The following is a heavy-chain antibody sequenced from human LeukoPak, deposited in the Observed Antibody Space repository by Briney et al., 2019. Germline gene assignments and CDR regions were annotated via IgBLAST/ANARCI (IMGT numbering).Heavy chain of an antibody. CDR2: ISSSSSYI. D-gene: IGHD3-22*01. CDR3: ARPITMIAKIGAFDI. J-gene: IGHJ3*02. CDR1: GFTFSSYS. Sequence: GGSLRLSCAASGFTFSSYSMNWVRQAPGKGLEWVSSISSSSSYIYYADSVKGRFTTSRDNAKNSLYLQMNSLRAEDTAVYYCARPITMIAKIGAFDIWGQGTMVTVSS. V-gene: IGHV3-21*01.